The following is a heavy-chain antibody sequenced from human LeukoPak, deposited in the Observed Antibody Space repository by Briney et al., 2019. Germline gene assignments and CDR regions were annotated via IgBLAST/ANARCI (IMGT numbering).Heavy chain of an antibody. V-gene: IGHV3-7*01. CDR1: GFHFSSFW. Sequence: GSLLLSCSSTGFHFSSFWMNWARPAPGKGLEWVANIKQDGSEIYSVVSVKGRFTISKDNPNNSLYLQMANLRAEDPAVYYRARDPDPFRFLGGYMVVGGGGTTVSVSS. CDR3: ARDPDPFRFLGGYMVV. CDR2: IKQDGSEI. J-gene: IGHJ6*03. D-gene: IGHD3-16*01.